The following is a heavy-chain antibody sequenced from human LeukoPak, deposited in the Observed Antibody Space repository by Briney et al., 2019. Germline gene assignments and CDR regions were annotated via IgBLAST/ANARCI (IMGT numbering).Heavy chain of an antibody. V-gene: IGHV1-69*13. CDR1: GYTFTSYG. CDR2: IIPIFGTT. D-gene: IGHD6-13*01. J-gene: IGHJ5*02. CDR3: ARDEQDSSSWYARWFDP. Sequence: GASVKVSCKASGYTFTSYGISWVRQAPGQGLEWMGGIIPIFGTTHYAQTFQGRVTITADESTSTAYMELSSLRSEDTAVYYCARDEQDSSSWYARWFDPWGQGTLVTVSS.